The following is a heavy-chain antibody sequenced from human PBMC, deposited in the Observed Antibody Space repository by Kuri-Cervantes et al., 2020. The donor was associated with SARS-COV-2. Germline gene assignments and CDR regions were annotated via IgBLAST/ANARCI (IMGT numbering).Heavy chain of an antibody. CDR3: AREDMGDFWSGYYEGAFDI. CDR1: GFTFGNAW. Sequence: GESLKISCAASGFTFGNAWMSWVRQAPGKGLEWVGRIKSKTDGGTTDYAAPVKGRFTISRDDSKNTLYLQMNSLRAEDTAVYYCAREDMGDFWSGYYEGAFDIWGQGTMVTDSS. J-gene: IGHJ3*02. D-gene: IGHD3-3*01. CDR2: IKSKTDGGTT. V-gene: IGHV3-15*01.